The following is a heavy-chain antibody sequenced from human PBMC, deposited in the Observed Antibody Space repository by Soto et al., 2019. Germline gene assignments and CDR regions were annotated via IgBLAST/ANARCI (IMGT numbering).Heavy chain of an antibody. V-gene: IGHV4-4*02. CDR1: GGSFTSNNW. Sequence: QVQLQESGPGLVKPSGTLSLTCAVSGGSFTSNNWWTWVRQPPGQGLEWIGEIYRTGSTNYNPSHKSRVTISLDKSENQFPLKVTSLTAADTAVYSCASRDPGTSVDYWGQGTLVTVSS. D-gene: IGHD1-7*01. J-gene: IGHJ4*02. CDR3: ASRDPGTSVDY. CDR2: IYRTGST.